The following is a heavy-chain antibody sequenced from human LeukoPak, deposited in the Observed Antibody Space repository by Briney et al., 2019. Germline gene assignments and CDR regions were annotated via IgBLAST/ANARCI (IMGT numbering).Heavy chain of an antibody. J-gene: IGHJ6*03. CDR2: INPNGDGT. CDR1: GYTFTGYY. V-gene: IGHV1-2*02. CDR3: ARGLGSLWPYFYYYMDV. Sequence: ASVKVSCKASGYTFTGYYIHWVRQAPGQGLEWMGWINPNGDGTAYAQKFQGRVTMTRDTSITTAYMELSSLTSDDTAVYYCARGLGSLWPYFYYYMDVWGKGTTVTVSS. D-gene: IGHD2-21*01.